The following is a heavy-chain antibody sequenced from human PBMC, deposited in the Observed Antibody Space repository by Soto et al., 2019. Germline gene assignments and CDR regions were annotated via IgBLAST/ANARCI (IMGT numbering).Heavy chain of an antibody. CDR2: ISYDGSNK. D-gene: IGHD4-4*01. Sequence: QVQLVESGGGVVQPGRSLRLSCAASGFTFSSYAMHWVRQAPGKGLEWVAVISYDGSNKYYADSVKGRFTISRDNSKNTLYLQMNSLRAEDTAVYYCARDQGGHLQPYYFDYWGQGTLVTVSS. V-gene: IGHV3-30-3*01. J-gene: IGHJ4*02. CDR3: ARDQGGHLQPYYFDY. CDR1: GFTFSSYA.